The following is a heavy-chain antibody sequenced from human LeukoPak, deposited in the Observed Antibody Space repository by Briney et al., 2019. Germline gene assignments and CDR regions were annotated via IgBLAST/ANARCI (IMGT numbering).Heavy chain of an antibody. CDR3: ARAMIAAAPDGMDV. V-gene: IGHV3-23*01. D-gene: IGHD2-2*01. CDR1: GFTFTNYA. J-gene: IGHJ6*02. CDR2: ITNTGGSR. Sequence: GGSLRLSCAASGFTFTNYAMSWVRRAPGKGLEWVSAITNTGGSRYYADSVKGRFTISRDNSKNTLYLQMNSLRAEDTAVYYCARAMIAAAPDGMDVWGQGTTVTVSS.